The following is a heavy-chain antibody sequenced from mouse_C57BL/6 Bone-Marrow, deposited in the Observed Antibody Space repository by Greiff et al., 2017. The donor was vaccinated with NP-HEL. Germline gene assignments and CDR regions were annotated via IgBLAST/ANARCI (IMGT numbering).Heavy chain of an antibody. CDR1: GYSFTDYN. V-gene: IGHV1-39*01. J-gene: IGHJ4*01. Sequence: VQLQQSGPELVKPGASVKISCKASGYSFTDYNMNWVKQSNGKSLQWIGVINPNYGTTSYNQKFKGKATLTVDQSSSTAYMQLNSLTSEDSAVYYCARGGDYGSSFYAMDYWGQGTSVTVSS. CDR3: ARGGDYGSSFYAMDY. CDR2: INPNYGTT. D-gene: IGHD1-1*01.